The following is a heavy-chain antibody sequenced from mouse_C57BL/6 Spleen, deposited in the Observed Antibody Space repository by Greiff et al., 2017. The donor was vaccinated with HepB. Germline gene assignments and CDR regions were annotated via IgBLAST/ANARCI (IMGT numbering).Heavy chain of an antibody. CDR2: INPNNGGT. Sequence: VQLQQSGPELVKPGASVKISCKASGYTFTDYYMNWVKQSHGKSLEWIGDINPNNGGTSYNQKFKGKATLTVDKSSSTAYMELRSLTSEDSAVYYCASYYGNYRAMDYWGQGTSVTVSS. CDR3: ASYYGNYRAMDY. J-gene: IGHJ4*01. V-gene: IGHV1-26*01. CDR1: GYTFTDYY. D-gene: IGHD2-1*01.